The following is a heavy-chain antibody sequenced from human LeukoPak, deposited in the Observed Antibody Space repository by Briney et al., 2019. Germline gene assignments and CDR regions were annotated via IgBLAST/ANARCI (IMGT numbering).Heavy chain of an antibody. J-gene: IGHJ3*02. CDR2: IYYSGST. CDR3: ARDSEMATINGAFDI. Sequence: SETLSLTCTVSGGSINSGDYFWSWIRQPPGKGLEWIGYIYYSGSTYYNPSLKSRVTISVDTSKNQFSLKLSSVTAADTAVYYCARDSEMATINGAFDIWGQGTMVTASS. V-gene: IGHV4-30-4*01. D-gene: IGHD5-24*01. CDR1: GGSINSGDYF.